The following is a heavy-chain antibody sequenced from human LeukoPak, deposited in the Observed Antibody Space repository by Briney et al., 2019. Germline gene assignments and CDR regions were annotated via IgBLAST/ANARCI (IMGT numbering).Heavy chain of an antibody. J-gene: IGHJ4*02. CDR1: GFTVSSNY. CDR2: IYSGDGT. V-gene: IGHV3-53*01. CDR3: ASSSSWYSGFDY. Sequence: PGGSLRLSCAASGFTVSSNYMSWVRQAPGKGLEWVSVIYSGDGTYYADSVKGRFTISRDNSKNTLYLQMNSLRAEDTAVYYCASSSSWYSGFDYWGQGTLVTVSS. D-gene: IGHD6-13*01.